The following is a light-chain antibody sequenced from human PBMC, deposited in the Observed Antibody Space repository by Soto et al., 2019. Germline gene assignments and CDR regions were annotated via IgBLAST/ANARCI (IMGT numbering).Light chain of an antibody. J-gene: IGLJ1*01. CDR3: GSYAVSNSYV. V-gene: IGLV2-14*01. Sequence: QSVLTQPASVSGSPGQSITISCTGTSSDVGGYNYVSWYQQHPGKAPKLMIYEVSNRPSGVSNRFSGSKSGNTASLTISGLQAEDEADYYCGSYAVSNSYVFGTGTKVTVL. CDR2: EVS. CDR1: SSDVGGYNY.